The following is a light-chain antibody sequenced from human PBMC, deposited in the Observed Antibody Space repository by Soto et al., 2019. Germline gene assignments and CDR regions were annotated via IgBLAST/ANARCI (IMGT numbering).Light chain of an antibody. CDR3: CSYAGSYTYV. CDR2: DVS. CDR1: SSDVGGFNY. V-gene: IGLV2-11*01. Sequence: QSALTQPRSVSGSPGQSVTMSCTGTSSDVGGFNYVSWYQQHPGTAPKLMIFDVSERPSGVPDRFSGSKSGNTASLTISGLQAEDEADYYCCSYAGSYTYVFGPGTKLTVL. J-gene: IGLJ1*01.